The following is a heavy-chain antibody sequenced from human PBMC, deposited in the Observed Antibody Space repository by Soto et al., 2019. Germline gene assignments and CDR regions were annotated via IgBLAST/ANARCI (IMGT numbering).Heavy chain of an antibody. CDR2: IYYSGST. D-gene: IGHD2-2*03. V-gene: IGHV4-59*08. CDR3: ARLNGYCISTNGHRHYGMDV. J-gene: IGHJ6*02. Sequence: SETLSLTCTVSGGSISSYYWSWIRQPPGKGLEWIGYIYYSGSTNYNPSLKSRVTISVDTSKNEFSLRLSSVTAADTAVYYCARLNGYCISTNGHRHYGMDVWSQRSSDTVSS. CDR1: GGSISSYY.